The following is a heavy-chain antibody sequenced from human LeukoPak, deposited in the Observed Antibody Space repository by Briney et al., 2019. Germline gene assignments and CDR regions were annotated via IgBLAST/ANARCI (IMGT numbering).Heavy chain of an antibody. CDR2: INWNGGST. Sequence: GGPLRLSCAASGFTFDDYGMSWVRQAPGKGLEWVSGINWNGGSTGYAGSVKGRFTISRDNAKNSLYLQMNSLRAEDTALYHCARDPGYCSGGSCQPLGRGMDVWGQGTTVTVSS. CDR1: GFTFDDYG. J-gene: IGHJ6*02. V-gene: IGHV3-20*01. D-gene: IGHD2-15*01. CDR3: ARDPGYCSGGSCQPLGRGMDV.